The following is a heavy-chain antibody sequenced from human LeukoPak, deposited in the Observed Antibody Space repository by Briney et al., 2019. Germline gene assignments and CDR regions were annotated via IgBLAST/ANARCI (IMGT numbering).Heavy chain of an antibody. CDR1: GFTFSSYG. D-gene: IGHD3-22*01. CDR2: IWYDGSNK. V-gene: IGHV3-33*01. CDR3: ARVYTMMDYFDY. J-gene: IGHJ4*02. Sequence: GGSLRLSCAASGFTFSSYGMHWVRQAPGKGLEWVAVIWYDGSNKYYADSVKGRFTISRDNSKNTLYLQMNSLRAEDTAVHYCARVYTMMDYFDYWGQGTLVTVSS.